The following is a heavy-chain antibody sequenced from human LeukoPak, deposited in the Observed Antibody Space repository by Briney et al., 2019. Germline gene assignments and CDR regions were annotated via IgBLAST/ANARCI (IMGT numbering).Heavy chain of an antibody. J-gene: IGHJ4*02. V-gene: IGHV3-23*01. D-gene: IGHD3-22*01. CDR1: GFTFSNSA. CDR2: ISGSGAGT. CDR3: AKGSSGYFFDL. Sequence: GGSLRLSCAASGFTFSNSAMNWVRQAPGKGLEWVSTISGSGAGTYYADSVKGRFTISKDNSKNTLFLQMNSLRAEDTALYYCAKGSSGYFFDLWGQGTLVTVSS.